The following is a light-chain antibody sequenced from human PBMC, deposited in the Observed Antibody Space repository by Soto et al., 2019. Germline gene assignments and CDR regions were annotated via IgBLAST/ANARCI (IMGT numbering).Light chain of an antibody. CDR1: SSDVGGYYY. V-gene: IGLV2-11*01. CDR2: DGR. Sequence: QSALTQPRSVSGSPGQSVTISCTGTSSDVGGYYYVFWYQHHPGKAPKLMIYDGRMRPSGVPDRFSGSKSGNTASLTISGLQAEVEADDSCCKYASRATAWVFGAGTKLTVL. J-gene: IGLJ3*02. CDR3: CKYASRATAWV.